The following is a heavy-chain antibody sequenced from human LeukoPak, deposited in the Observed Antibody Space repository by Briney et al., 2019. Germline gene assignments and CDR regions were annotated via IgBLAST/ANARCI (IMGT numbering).Heavy chain of an antibody. Sequence: PGGSLRLSCAASGFTFDDYGMSWVRQAPGKGLEWVANIKQDGSEKYYVDSVKGRFTISRDNAKNSLYLQMNSLRAEDTAVYYCARVGPLVVPAGGFDYWGQGTLVTVSS. V-gene: IGHV3-7*01. CDR2: IKQDGSEK. J-gene: IGHJ4*02. D-gene: IGHD2-2*01. CDR3: ARVGPLVVPAGGFDY. CDR1: GFTFDDYG.